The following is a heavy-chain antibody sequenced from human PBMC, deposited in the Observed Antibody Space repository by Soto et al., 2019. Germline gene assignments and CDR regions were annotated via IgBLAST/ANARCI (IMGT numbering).Heavy chain of an antibody. CDR2: ISGSGGNT. V-gene: IGHV3-23*01. CDR3: AKDHRNFRLYYYYGMDF. D-gene: IGHD3-16*02. CDR1: GLSFSSYA. J-gene: IGHJ6*02. Sequence: EVQLLESGGGLVQPGGSLRLSCAASGLSFSSYAMSWVRQAPEKGLKWVSSISGSGGNTYDADSVKGRFTISRDNSKNTLYLQMNSLRAAYTGVYYCAKDHRNFRLYYYYGMDFWGQGTTVTVSS.